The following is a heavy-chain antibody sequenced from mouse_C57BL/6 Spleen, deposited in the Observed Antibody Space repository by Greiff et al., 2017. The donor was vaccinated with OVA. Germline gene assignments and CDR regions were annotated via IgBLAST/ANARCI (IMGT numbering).Heavy chain of an antibody. CDR2: IDPSDSET. V-gene: IGHV1-52*01. Sequence: QVQLQQPGAELVRPGSSVTLSCKASGYTFTSYWMHWVKQRPLQGLEWIGNIDPSDSETHYNQKFKDKATLTVDKSSSTAYMQLSSLTSEDSAVYYSARKGYDGRYFDVWGKGTTVTVSS. CDR1: GYTFTSYW. D-gene: IGHD3-1*01. CDR3: ARKGYDGRYFDV. J-gene: IGHJ1*03.